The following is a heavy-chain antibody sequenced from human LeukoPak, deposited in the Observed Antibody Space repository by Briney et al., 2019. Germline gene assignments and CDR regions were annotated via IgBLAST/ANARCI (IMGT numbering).Heavy chain of an antibody. CDR3: ARVKTIIIVVSLFDY. D-gene: IGHD3-22*01. CDR1: GYTFTGYY. J-gene: IGHJ4*01. Sequence: SVKVSCKASGYTFTGYYMHWVRQAPGQGHGWRGWSSPNRGGANYAQHFPGRLTMTRDTSISTAYLELSRLRSDDTDVYYFARVKTIIIVVSLFDYWGQGTLVTVSS. CDR2: SSPNRGGA. V-gene: IGHV1-2*02.